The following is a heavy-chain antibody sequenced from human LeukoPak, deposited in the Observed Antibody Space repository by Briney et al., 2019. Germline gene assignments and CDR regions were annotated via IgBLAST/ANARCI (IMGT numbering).Heavy chain of an antibody. Sequence: PGGSLRLSCAGSGFALKSYSLSWVRQAPGKGLEWVSSISSTSAYIYYADSVKGRFTISRDNVDNVVYLQMNSLGAKDTAVYYCARVAVSGPTGWFDSWGQGTLVIVSS. CDR3: ARVAVSGPTGWFDS. D-gene: IGHD2-8*02. CDR2: ISSTSAYI. J-gene: IGHJ5*01. CDR1: GFALKSYS. V-gene: IGHV3-21*01.